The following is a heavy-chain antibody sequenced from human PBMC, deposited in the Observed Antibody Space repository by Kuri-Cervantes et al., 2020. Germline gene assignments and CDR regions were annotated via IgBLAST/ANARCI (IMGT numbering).Heavy chain of an antibody. CDR1: GYTFTGYY. CDR2: INPNSGGT. Sequence: ASVKVSCKASGYTFTGYYMHWVRQAPGQGLEWMGWINPNSGGTNYAQKFQGRVTMTRDTSISTAYMELSRLGSDDTAVYYCARVGFSLTRAFDIWGQGTMVTVSS. D-gene: IGHD3-16*02. CDR3: ARVGFSLTRAFDI. V-gene: IGHV1-2*02. J-gene: IGHJ3*02.